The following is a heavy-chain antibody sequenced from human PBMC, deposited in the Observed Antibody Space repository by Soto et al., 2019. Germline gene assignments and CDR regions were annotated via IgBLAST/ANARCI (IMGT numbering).Heavy chain of an antibody. CDR1: GFTFSSYA. D-gene: IGHD2-2*01. CDR2: ISGSGGST. V-gene: IGHV3-23*01. CDR3: AKEGGDIVVVPAAMESEFDY. J-gene: IGHJ4*02. Sequence: EVQLLESGGGLVQPGGSLRLSCAASGFTFSSYAMSWVRQAPGKGLEWVSAISGSGGSTYYADSVKGRFTISRDNSKNTLYLQMNSLRAEDTAVYYCAKEGGDIVVVPAAMESEFDYWGQGTLVTVSS.